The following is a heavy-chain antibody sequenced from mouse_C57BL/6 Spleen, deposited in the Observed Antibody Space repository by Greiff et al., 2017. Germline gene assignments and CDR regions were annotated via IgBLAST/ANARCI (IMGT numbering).Heavy chain of an antibody. V-gene: IGHV1-82*01. D-gene: IGHD4-1*01. CDR3: ARASRSWDGGY. J-gene: IGHJ2*01. CDR1: GYAFSSSW. Sequence: QVQLQQSGPELVKPGASVKISCKASGYAFSSSWMNWVKQRPGKGLEWIGRIYPGDGDTNYNGKFKGKATLTADKSSSTAYMQLSSLTSEDSAVYFCARASRSWDGGYWGEGTTLTVSS. CDR2: IYPGDGDT.